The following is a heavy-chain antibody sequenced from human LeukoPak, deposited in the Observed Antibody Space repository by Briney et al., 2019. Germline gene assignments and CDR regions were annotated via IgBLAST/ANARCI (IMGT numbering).Heavy chain of an antibody. Sequence: SETQSPTCTVSGGSISSGSYYWSWIRQPAGRGLEWIGRIYTSGSTNYDPSLKSRVTISVDTSKTQFYLKLSSVTPADTAVYYCARERVVPAAMVDYWGQGTLVTVSS. J-gene: IGHJ4*02. V-gene: IGHV4-61*02. CDR3: ARERVVPAAMVDY. D-gene: IGHD2-2*01. CDR1: GGSISSGSYY. CDR2: IYTSGST.